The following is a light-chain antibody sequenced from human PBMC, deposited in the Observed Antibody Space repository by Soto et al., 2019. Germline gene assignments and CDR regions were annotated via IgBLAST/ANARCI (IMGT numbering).Light chain of an antibody. J-gene: IGKJ1*01. V-gene: IGKV3-15*01. CDR2: GAS. CDR3: QQRARGWT. CDR1: QSVGNH. Sequence: EILMTQSPATLSVSPGERVTLSCRVSQSVGNHLVWYQQKPGQAPRLLTYGASTRATGIPARFSGSGSETEFTLTISSLQSEDLGVYYCQQRARGWTFGQGTKVEIK.